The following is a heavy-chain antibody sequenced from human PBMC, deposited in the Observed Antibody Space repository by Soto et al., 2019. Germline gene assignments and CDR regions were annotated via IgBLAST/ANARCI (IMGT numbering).Heavy chain of an antibody. J-gene: IGHJ4*02. D-gene: IGHD6-13*01. V-gene: IGHV4-39*01. CDR2: IYYSGSA. CDR3: ARRYDIAAAGYYFDY. Sequence: PSETLSLTCTVSGGSISSSDYYWGWIRQPPGKGLEWIGNIYYSGSASYNPSLKSRVTISVDTSKNQVSLKLSSVTAADTAVYYCARRYDIAAAGYYFDYWGQGTLVTVSS. CDR1: GGSISSSDYY.